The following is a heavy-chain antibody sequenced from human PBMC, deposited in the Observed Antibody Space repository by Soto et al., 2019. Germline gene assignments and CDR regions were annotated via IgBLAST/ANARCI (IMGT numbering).Heavy chain of an antibody. Sequence: ASVQVSCKASGYTFTSYAMHWVRQAPGQRLEWMGWNNAGNGNTKYSQKFQGRVTITRDTSASTAYMELSSLRSEDTAVYYCARDIRLADSSGYYYYYYYGMDVWGQGTTVTVS. CDR3: ARDIRLADSSGYYYYYYYGMDV. CDR2: NNAGNGNT. V-gene: IGHV1-3*01. D-gene: IGHD3-22*01. J-gene: IGHJ6*02. CDR1: GYTFTSYA.